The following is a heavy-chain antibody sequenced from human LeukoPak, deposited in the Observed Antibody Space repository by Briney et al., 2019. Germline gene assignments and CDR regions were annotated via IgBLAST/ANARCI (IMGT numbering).Heavy chain of an antibody. CDR1: GFTFSSYG. V-gene: IGHV3-30*03. CDR3: ARDLGTNDAFDI. J-gene: IGHJ3*02. D-gene: IGHD7-27*01. Sequence: GGSLRLSCAAFGFTFSSYGMHWVRQAPGKGLGWVAVISYDGSEKYYADSVKGRFTISRDNSKNTVYLQMNSLRAEDTAVYYCARDLGTNDAFDIWGQGTMLTVSS. CDR2: ISYDGSEK.